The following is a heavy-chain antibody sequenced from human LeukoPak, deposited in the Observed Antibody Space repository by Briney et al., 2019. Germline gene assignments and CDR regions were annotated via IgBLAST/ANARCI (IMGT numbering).Heavy chain of an antibody. CDR2: ISGSGGST. D-gene: IGHD1-26*01. V-gene: IGHV3-23*01. J-gene: IGHJ4*02. Sequence: GGSLRLSCAASGFTFSSYEMSWVRQAPGKGLEWVSAISGSGGSTYYADSVKGRFTISRDNSKNTLYLQMNSLRAEDTAVYYCAKTVGATGDFDYWGQGTLVTVSS. CDR3: AKTVGATGDFDY. CDR1: GFTFSSYE.